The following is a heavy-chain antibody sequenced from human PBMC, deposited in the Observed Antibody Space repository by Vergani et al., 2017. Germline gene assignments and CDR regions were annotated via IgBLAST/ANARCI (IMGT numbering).Heavy chain of an antibody. CDR2: ISAYNGNT. CDR1: GYTFTSYG. J-gene: IGHJ6*02. V-gene: IGHV1-18*01. D-gene: IGHD2-15*01. Sequence: QVQLVQSGAEVKKPGASVKVSCKASGYTFTSYGISWVRQAPGQGLEWMGWISAYNGNTNYAQKLQGRVTISVDTSKNQFSLKLSSVTAADTAVYYCASTPPIYVSYYYGMDVWGQGTTVTVSS. CDR3: ASTPPIYVSYYYGMDV.